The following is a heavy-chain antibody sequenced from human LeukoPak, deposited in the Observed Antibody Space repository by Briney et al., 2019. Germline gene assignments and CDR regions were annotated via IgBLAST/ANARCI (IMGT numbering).Heavy chain of an antibody. CDR2: MNPNSGNT. J-gene: IGHJ6*02. Sequence: ASVKVSCKASGYTFTSYDINWVRQATGQGLEWMGWMNPNSGNTGYAQKFQGRVTMTRNTSISTAYMELSSLRSEDTAVYYCARGLSSSWYYYYYGMDVWGQGTTVTVS. CDR3: ARGLSSSWYYYYYGMDV. CDR1: GYTFTSYD. D-gene: IGHD6-13*01. V-gene: IGHV1-8*01.